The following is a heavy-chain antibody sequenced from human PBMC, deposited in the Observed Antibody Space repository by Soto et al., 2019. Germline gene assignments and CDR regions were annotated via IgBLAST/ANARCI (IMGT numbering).Heavy chain of an antibody. CDR3: ARVLPDSSGHYGIGYYFDY. V-gene: IGHV4-31*03. CDR2: IYYSGGT. J-gene: IGHJ4*02. D-gene: IGHD3-22*01. Sequence: PSETLSLTCSVSGGSISSGGYYWSWIRQHPGKGLEWIGYIYYSGGTYYNPSLKSRVTISVDTSKNQFSLKLSSVTAADTAVYFCARVLPDSSGHYGIGYYFDYWGQGTLVTVSS. CDR1: GGSISSGGYY.